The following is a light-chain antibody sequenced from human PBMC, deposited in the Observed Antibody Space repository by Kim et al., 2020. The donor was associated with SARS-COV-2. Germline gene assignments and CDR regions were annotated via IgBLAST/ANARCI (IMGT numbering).Light chain of an antibody. CDR3: QQYGSSPLT. CDR1: QSVSSSY. CDR2: GAS. J-gene: IGKJ4*01. Sequence: FLPPSPGTLSLSPGERATLSCRASQSVSSSYLAWYQQKPGQAPRLLIYGASSRATGIPDRFSGSGSGTDFTLTISRLEPEDFAVYYCQQYGSSPLTFGGGTKVDIK. V-gene: IGKV3-20*01.